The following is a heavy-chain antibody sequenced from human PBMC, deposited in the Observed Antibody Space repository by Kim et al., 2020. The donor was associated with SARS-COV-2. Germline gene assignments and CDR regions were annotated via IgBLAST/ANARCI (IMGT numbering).Heavy chain of an antibody. CDR1: GFTFSSYA. CDR2: ISGSGGST. J-gene: IGHJ4*02. D-gene: IGHD3-16*02. CDR3: AKDPGTITFGGVIVIGAFDY. V-gene: IGHV3-23*01. Sequence: GGSLRLSCAASGFTFSSYAMSWVRQSPGKGLEWVSAISGSGGSTYYADSVKGRFTISRDNSKNTLYLQMNSLRVEDTAVYYCAKDPGTITFGGVIVIGAFDYWGQGTLVTVSS.